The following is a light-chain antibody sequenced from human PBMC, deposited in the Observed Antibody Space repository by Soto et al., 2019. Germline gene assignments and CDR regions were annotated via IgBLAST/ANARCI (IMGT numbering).Light chain of an antibody. V-gene: IGKV1-5*01. CDR2: AAS. Sequence: DIQMTQSPSSLSASVGDRVTITCRASQTISNWLAWYQQKPGRAPKLLIYAASTLESGVPSRFSGRGSGTEFALTISSLQPDDFATYYCQHSNSHLCPFGQGTKLEIK. CDR1: QTISNW. CDR3: QHSNSHLCP. J-gene: IGKJ2*01.